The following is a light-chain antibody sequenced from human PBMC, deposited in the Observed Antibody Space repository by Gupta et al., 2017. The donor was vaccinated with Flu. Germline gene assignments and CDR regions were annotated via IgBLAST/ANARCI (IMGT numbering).Light chain of an antibody. V-gene: IGLV8-61*01. Sequence: QTVVTQEPSFSVSPGGTVTLTCGLSSGSVSTSYYPSWYQQTPGQAPRTLIYSTNTRSSGVPDRFSGPILGNKAALTITGAQADDESDYYCVLYMGSGIWVFGGGTKLTVL. CDR2: STN. CDR1: SGSVSTSYY. J-gene: IGLJ3*02. CDR3: VLYMGSGIWV.